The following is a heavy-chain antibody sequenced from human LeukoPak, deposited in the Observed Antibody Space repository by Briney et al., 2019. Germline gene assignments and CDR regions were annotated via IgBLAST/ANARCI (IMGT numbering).Heavy chain of an antibody. CDR2: INHSGST. CDR1: GGSFSGYY. CDR3: ARVSTYYYGSGTPGY. D-gene: IGHD3-10*01. J-gene: IGHJ4*02. V-gene: IGHV4-34*01. Sequence: SETLSLTCAVYGGSFSGYYWSWIRQPPGKGLEWIGEINHSGSTNYNPSLKSRVTISVDTSKNQFSLKLSSVTAADTAVYYCARVSTYYYGSGTPGYWGQGTLVTVSS.